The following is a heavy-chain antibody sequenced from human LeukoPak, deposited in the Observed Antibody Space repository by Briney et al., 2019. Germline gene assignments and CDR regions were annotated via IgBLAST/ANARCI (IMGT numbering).Heavy chain of an antibody. J-gene: IGHJ4*02. Sequence: GGSLRLSCAASAFSFSNYNMNWVRQAPGKGLEWVSSITSSGSYIYYADSVKGRFTISRDNAKNSLYLQLNSLRAEDTAVYYCARDRWGYSYGGDWGQGTLVTVSS. CDR1: AFSFSNYN. V-gene: IGHV3-21*01. CDR3: ARDRWGYSYGGD. D-gene: IGHD5-18*01. CDR2: ITSSGSYI.